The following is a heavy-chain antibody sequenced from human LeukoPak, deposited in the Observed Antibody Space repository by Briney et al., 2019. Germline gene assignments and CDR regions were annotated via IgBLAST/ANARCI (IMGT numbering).Heavy chain of an antibody. V-gene: IGHV4-59*12. CDR2: IYYSGST. CDR1: GGSISSYY. D-gene: IGHD1-26*01. Sequence: SETLSLTCTVSGGSISSYYWSWIRQPPGKGLEWIGYIYYSGSTNYNPSLKSRVTISVDTSKNQFSLRLSSVTAADTAVYYCAREVGASPKIDPWGQGTLVTVSS. CDR3: AREVGASPKIDP. J-gene: IGHJ5*02.